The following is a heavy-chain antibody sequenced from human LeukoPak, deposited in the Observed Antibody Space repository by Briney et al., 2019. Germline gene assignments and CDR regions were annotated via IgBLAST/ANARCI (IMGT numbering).Heavy chain of an antibody. J-gene: IGHJ5*02. CDR3: ARQRGTIVVVTATSGFGP. CDR1: GYTFTSYD. V-gene: IGHV1-8*03. D-gene: IGHD2-21*02. CDR2: MNPNSGNT. Sequence: GASVKVSCKASGYTFTSYDINWVRQATGQGLEWMGWMNPNSGNTGYAQKFQGRVTITRNTSINTAYMELSNLRSEDTAVYYCARQRGTIVVVTATSGFGPWGQGTLVTVSS.